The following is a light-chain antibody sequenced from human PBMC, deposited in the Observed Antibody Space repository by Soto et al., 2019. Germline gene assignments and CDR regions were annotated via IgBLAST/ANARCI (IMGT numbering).Light chain of an antibody. Sequence: QSVLTRAPAASGSPGQSVTISCTGTKSARGVSDFVSWYQHHPGKTPRPTLHAVAQRPSRVPDRFSRSKSGNTASLTVSGLQAADQADYFGKSDAGSNTDGFGSGTKVTVL. CDR1: KSARGVSDF. V-gene: IGLV2-8*01. CDR2: AVA. CDR3: KSDAGSNTDG. J-gene: IGLJ1*01.